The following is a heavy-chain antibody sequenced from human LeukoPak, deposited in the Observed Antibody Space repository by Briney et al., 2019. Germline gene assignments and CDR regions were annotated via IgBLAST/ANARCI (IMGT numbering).Heavy chain of an antibody. D-gene: IGHD2-2*01. CDR1: GYTFTSYD. V-gene: IGHV1-8*01. J-gene: IGHJ5*02. CDR2: MNPNSGNT. Sequence: ASVKVSCKASGYTFTSYDINWVRQATGQGLEWMGWMNPNSGNTGYAQKFQGRVTMTRNTSISTAYMELSSLRSEDTAVYYCARGYCSSTSCSNTGWLDPWGQGTLVTVSS. CDR3: ARGYCSSTSCSNTGWLDP.